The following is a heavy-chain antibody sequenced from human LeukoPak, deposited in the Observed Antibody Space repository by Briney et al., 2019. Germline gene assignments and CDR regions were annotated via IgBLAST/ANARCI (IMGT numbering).Heavy chain of an antibody. D-gene: IGHD1-1*01. CDR3: AKDWFRRDKLESMSGD. V-gene: IGHV3-33*06. CDR1: GFTFSSYG. Sequence: GGSLRLSCAASGFTFSSYGMHWVRQAPGKGLEWVAVIWYDGSNKYYADSVKGRFTISRDNSKNTLYLQMNSLRAEDTAVYYCAKDWFRRDKLESMSGDWGQGTLVTVSS. CDR2: IWYDGSNK. J-gene: IGHJ4*02.